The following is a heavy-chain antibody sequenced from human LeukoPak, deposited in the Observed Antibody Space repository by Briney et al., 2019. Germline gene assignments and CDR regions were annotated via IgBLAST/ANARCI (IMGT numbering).Heavy chain of an antibody. CDR3: ARESPMAGRGFDY. CDR1: GFTFSSYE. Sequence: GGSLRLSCAASGFTFSSYEMNWVRQAPGKGLEWVSYISSSGSTIYYADSVKGRFTISRGNSKNTLYLQMNSLRAEDTAVYYCARESPMAGRGFDYWGQGTLVTVSS. V-gene: IGHV3-48*03. CDR2: ISSSGSTI. J-gene: IGHJ4*02. D-gene: IGHD6-19*01.